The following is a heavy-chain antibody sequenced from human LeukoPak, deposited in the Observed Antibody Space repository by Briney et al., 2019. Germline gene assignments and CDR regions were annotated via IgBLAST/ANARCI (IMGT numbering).Heavy chain of an antibody. J-gene: IGHJ5*02. CDR1: GFRFSTYW. Sequence: GGSLRLSCAASGFRFSTYWITWVRQAPGKGLEWVAKINQDGSEESYVDSVKGRFTISRDNAKNALYLQMDSLRAEDTAVYYCARRGHYEFWSGYFQRSEGYFDPWGQGTLVTVSS. V-gene: IGHV3-7*01. CDR3: ARRGHYEFWSGYFQRSEGYFDP. D-gene: IGHD3-3*01. CDR2: INQDGSEE.